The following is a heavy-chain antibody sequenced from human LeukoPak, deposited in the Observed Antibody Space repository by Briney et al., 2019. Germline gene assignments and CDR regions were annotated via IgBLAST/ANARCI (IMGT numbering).Heavy chain of an antibody. CDR3: ARYLYTSGWVSYFDY. Sequence: PSETLSLTCTVSGGSISSSSWYWGWVRQPPGKGLEWIADIYYSGYTYQNPSLKSRVTISVDTSKNQFSMKLSSVTAADTAVYYCARYLYTSGWVSYFDYWGQGTLVTVSS. D-gene: IGHD6-19*01. V-gene: IGHV4-39*01. CDR2: IYYSGYT. J-gene: IGHJ4*02. CDR1: GGSISSSSWY.